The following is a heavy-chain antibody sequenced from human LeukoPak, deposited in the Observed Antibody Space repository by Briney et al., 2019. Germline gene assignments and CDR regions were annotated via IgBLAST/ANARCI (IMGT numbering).Heavy chain of an antibody. Sequence: GGSLRLSCAASGFTVSSNYMSWVRQAPGKGLEWLSVIYSGGTTYFADSVKGRFTISRDNSKNTLFLQMNSLRAEDTAVYYCARDWPPVYWGQGTLVTVSS. J-gene: IGHJ4*02. CDR3: ARDWPPVY. V-gene: IGHV3-53*01. CDR2: IYSGGTT. CDR1: GFTVSSNY.